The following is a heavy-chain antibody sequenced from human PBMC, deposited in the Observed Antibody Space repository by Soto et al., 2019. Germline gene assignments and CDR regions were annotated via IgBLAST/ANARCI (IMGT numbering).Heavy chain of an antibody. CDR1: GYTFTSYY. CDR2: INPSGGSA. J-gene: IGHJ4*02. Sequence: ASVKVSCKASGYTFTSYYMHWVRQAPGQGLEWMGIINPSGGSASYAQKFQGRVTMTRDTSTSTVYMELSSLRSEDTAVYYCAGLGYSYGYYHDYWGQGTLVTVSS. D-gene: IGHD5-18*01. CDR3: AGLGYSYGYYHDY. V-gene: IGHV1-46*01.